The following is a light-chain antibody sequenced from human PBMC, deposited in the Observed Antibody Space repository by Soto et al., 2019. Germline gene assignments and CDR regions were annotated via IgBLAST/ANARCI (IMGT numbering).Light chain of an antibody. Sequence: IVMTQSPATLSVSPGERATLSCRASQSVSNNLAWYQQKPGQAPRLLISGASTRATGVPARFSGSGSGTEFTLSISSLQSEDFAVYFCQQYNNWPQTFGQGTKVDIK. CDR3: QQYNNWPQT. V-gene: IGKV3-15*01. CDR2: GAS. J-gene: IGKJ1*01. CDR1: QSVSNN.